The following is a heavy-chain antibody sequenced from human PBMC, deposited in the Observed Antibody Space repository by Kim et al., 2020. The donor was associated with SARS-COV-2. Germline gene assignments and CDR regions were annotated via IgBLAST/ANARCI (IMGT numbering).Heavy chain of an antibody. Sequence: SETLSLTCTVSGGSVTSATYYWSWLRQPPGKGLEWMGYISYSGDTNYNPSLKSRVTISRDTSRNQFSLRLRSLTAADTAIYYCARVVTDAFDIWGQGTMV. D-gene: IGHD2-21*02. CDR3: ARVVTDAFDI. V-gene: IGHV4-61*01. CDR1: GGSVTSATYY. CDR2: ISYSGDT. J-gene: IGHJ3*02.